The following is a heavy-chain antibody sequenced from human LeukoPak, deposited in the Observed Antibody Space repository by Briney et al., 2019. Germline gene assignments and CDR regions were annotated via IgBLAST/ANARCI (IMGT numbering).Heavy chain of an antibody. J-gene: IGHJ3*02. Sequence: PSETLSLTCAVYGGSFSGYYWSWIRQPPGKGLEWIGEINHSGSTNYNPSLKSRVTISVDTSKNQFSLKLSSVTAADTAVYYCARATVTLDAFDIWGQGTMVTVSS. V-gene: IGHV4-34*01. CDR2: INHSGST. CDR1: GGSFSGYY. D-gene: IGHD4-17*01. CDR3: ARATVTLDAFDI.